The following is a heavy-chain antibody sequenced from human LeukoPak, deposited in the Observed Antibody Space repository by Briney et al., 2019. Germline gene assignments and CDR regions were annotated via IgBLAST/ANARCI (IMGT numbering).Heavy chain of an antibody. V-gene: IGHV3-23*01. J-gene: IGHJ6*03. CDR2: ISGSGGST. D-gene: IGHD6-6*01. CDR3: TSSSSRGIYYYYYYMDV. CDR1: GFTFSSYA. Sequence: PGGSLRLSCAASGFTFSSYAMSSVRQAPGKGLEWVSAISGSGGSTYYADSVKGRFTISRDNSKNTLYLQMNSLRAEDTAVYYCTSSSSRGIYYYYYYMDVWGKGTTVTVSS.